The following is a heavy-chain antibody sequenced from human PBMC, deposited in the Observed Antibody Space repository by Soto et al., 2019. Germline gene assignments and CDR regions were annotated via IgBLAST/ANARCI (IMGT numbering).Heavy chain of an antibody. D-gene: IGHD1-20*01. CDR1: GASISSVEYY. CDR3: ARGRYDWNQGAFDV. CDR2: IYYSGST. Sequence: QVQLRESGPRLVKPSQTLSLTCTVSGASISSVEYYWSWIRQPPGKGLEWIGYIYYSGSTYYSPSLKSRLTISSDTSKTQFSLWLSSVTAADTAVYYCARGRYDWNQGAFDVWGQGTMVTVSS. V-gene: IGHV4-30-4*01. J-gene: IGHJ3*01.